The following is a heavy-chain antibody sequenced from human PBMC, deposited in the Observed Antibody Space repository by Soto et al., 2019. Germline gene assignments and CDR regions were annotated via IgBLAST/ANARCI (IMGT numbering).Heavy chain of an antibody. V-gene: IGHV3-13*01. J-gene: IGHJ6*03. CDR3: ARGARDDYGDYYYYIDV. CDR2: IGPTGDT. Sequence: EVQLVESGGGLVQPGGSLRLSCAVSGYTCSEYDMHWSRQATGKSLEWVSVIGPTGDTHYPGSVKGRFTISREDAKNSLYLQMNSLRAGDTAVYYCARGARDDYGDYYYYIDVWGKGTTVTVSS. D-gene: IGHD4-17*01. CDR1: GYTCSEYD.